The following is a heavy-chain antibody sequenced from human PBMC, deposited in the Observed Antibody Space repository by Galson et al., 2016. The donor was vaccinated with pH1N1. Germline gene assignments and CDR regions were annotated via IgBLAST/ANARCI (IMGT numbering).Heavy chain of an antibody. Sequence: SETLSLTCAVSGGSISSSNWWSWVRQPPGRGREWMGEIYHIGSTTYNQSIKSRVPISVDKSKNQFSLKLSSVTAADTPVYYCATSREYDNTGYVDYWGQGTLVTVSS. J-gene: IGHJ4*02. V-gene: IGHV4-4*02. CDR1: GGSISSSNW. CDR2: IYHIGST. D-gene: IGHD3-22*01. CDR3: ATSREYDNTGYVDY.